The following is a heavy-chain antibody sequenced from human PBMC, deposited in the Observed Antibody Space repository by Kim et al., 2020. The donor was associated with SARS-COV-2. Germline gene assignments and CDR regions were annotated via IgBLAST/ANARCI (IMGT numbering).Heavy chain of an antibody. CDR3: AKVTSGSSGWFEYFQR. Sequence: GGSLRLSCAASGFPFNSYAMSWVRQAPGKGLEWVSGIRQSGGNTEYADSVKGRFSISRDNSKNTLYLQMNRLRAEDTAVYYCAKVTSGSSGWFEYFQRWGQGTLVTVSS. CDR1: GFPFNSYA. J-gene: IGHJ1*01. V-gene: IGHV3-23*01. CDR2: IRQSGGNT. D-gene: IGHD6-19*01.